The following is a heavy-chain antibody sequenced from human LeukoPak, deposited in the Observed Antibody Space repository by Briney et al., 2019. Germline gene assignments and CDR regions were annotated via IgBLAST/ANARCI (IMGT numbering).Heavy chain of an antibody. J-gene: IGHJ4*02. CDR1: GDSISISNW. D-gene: IGHD6-19*01. CDR3: ASRDSSVAGQYFDH. Sequence: PSGTLSLTCAVSGDSISISNWWSWVRQPPGRGLEWIGEIYHSGSTNYNPSLKSRVTISIDKSKNQFSLRLSSVTAADTAVYYCASRDSSVAGQYFDHWGQGTLVTVSS. CDR2: IYHSGST. V-gene: IGHV4-4*02.